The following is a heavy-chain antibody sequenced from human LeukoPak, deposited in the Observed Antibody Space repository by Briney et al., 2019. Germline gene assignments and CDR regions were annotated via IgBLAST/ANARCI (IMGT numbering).Heavy chain of an antibody. V-gene: IGHV4-4*07. CDR1: GGSISTYY. D-gene: IGHD6-13*01. CDR2: IHFNGNT. CDR3: ARDRGGSSWYNYYDA. Sequence: PSETLSLTCTVSGGSISTYYWSLIRQPAGKGLEWISRIHFNGNTDYNPSLKSRVTTSIDTPRNQFSLKLSSVTAADTAVFYCARDRGGSSWYNYYDAWGQGILVTVSS. J-gene: IGHJ4*02.